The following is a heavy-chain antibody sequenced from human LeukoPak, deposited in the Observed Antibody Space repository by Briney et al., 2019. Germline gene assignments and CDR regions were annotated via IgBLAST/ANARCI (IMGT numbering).Heavy chain of an antibody. Sequence: SVKVSCKASGGTLNNYAFSWVRLAPGQGLEWMGTIIPILTTTNYAQKFQGRVTITTDESTSTAYMELSRLTSDDTAVYYCATDAGAVVAVTLDDWGQGTLVTVSS. CDR3: ATDAGAVVAVTLDD. V-gene: IGHV1-69*11. CDR1: GGTLNNYA. J-gene: IGHJ4*02. D-gene: IGHD2-15*01. CDR2: IIPILTTT.